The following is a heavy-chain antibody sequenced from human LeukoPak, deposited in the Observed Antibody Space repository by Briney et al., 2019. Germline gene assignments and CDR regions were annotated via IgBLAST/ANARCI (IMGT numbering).Heavy chain of an antibody. CDR3: ARDRFCSSTNCYTPAY. Sequence: GGSLRLSCAASGFTFSSYAMHWVRQAPGKGLEWVAVISYDGSNKDYADSMKGRFTISRDNSKNTLYLQMNSLRAEDTAVYYCARDRFCSSTNCYTPAYWGQGTLVPVSS. D-gene: IGHD2-2*02. V-gene: IGHV3-30-3*01. CDR2: ISYDGSNK. J-gene: IGHJ4*02. CDR1: GFTFSSYA.